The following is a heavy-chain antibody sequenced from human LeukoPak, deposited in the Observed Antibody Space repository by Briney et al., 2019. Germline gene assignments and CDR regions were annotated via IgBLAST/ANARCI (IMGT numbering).Heavy chain of an antibody. J-gene: IGHJ6*03. D-gene: IGHD2-8*02. CDR2: IYHTGDT. Sequence: PSETLSLTCAVYGGSFSGYYWSWIRQPPGEGQELIGEIYHTGDTNYNASLKSRVTISVDTSKNQFSLNLSSVTAADTAVYYCARLGLVATSYYFSYMDVWGKGTTVSISS. CDR3: ARLGLVATSYYFSYMDV. V-gene: IGHV4-34*01. CDR1: GGSFSGYY.